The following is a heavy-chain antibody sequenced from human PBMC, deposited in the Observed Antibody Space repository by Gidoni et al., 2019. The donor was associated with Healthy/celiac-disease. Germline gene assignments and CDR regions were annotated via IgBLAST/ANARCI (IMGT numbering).Heavy chain of an antibody. CDR1: GGSISSYY. Sequence: QVQLQESGPGLVKPSETLSLTCTVSGGSISSYYWSWIRQPPGKGLEWIGYIYYSGSTNYNPSLKSRVTISVDTSKNQFSLKLSSVTAADTAVYYCARGGIGSTFDPWGQGTLVTVSS. D-gene: IGHD2-15*01. J-gene: IGHJ5*02. CDR3: ARGGIGSTFDP. CDR2: IYYSGST. V-gene: IGHV4-59*01.